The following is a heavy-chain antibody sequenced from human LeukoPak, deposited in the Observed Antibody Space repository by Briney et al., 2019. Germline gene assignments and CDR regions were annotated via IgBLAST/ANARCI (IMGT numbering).Heavy chain of an antibody. D-gene: IGHD3-10*01. J-gene: IGHJ3*02. V-gene: IGHV3-30*04. CDR3: ARSSPTMVSDAFDI. CDR2: ISYDGSNK. Sequence: GGSLRLSCAASGFTFSSYAMHWVRQAPGKGLEWVAIISYDGSNKYYADSVKGRLTISRDNSKNTLHLQMSSLRAADTAVYFCARSSPTMVSDAFDIWGQGTLVTVSS. CDR1: GFTFSSYA.